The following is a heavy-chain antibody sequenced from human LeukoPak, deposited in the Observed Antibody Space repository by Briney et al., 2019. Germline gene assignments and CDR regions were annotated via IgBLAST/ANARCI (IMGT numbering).Heavy chain of an antibody. J-gene: IGHJ5*02. CDR2: IYSGGST. V-gene: IGHV3-53*01. Sequence: GGSLRLSCAASGFTVSSNYMSWVRQAPGKGLEWVSVIYSGGSTYYADSVKGRFTISRENAKNSLYLQMNSLRAGDTAVYYCARGRFRYSSSWYFDPWGQGTLVTVSS. CDR1: GFTVSSNY. D-gene: IGHD6-13*01. CDR3: ARGRFRYSSSWYFDP.